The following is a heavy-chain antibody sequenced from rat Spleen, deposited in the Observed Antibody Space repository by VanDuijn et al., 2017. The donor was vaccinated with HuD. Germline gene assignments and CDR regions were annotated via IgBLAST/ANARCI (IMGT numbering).Heavy chain of an antibody. D-gene: IGHD1-2*01. CDR3: ARVQAPYYYGSYFDY. J-gene: IGHJ2*01. Sequence: EVQLVESGGGLVEPGRSLKLSCAASGFTFRYFDMAWVRQAPTKGLEWVTSISTGNFNTYYQDSVKGRFIISRDAAKNTLYLQMDSLRSEETATYYCARVQAPYYYGSYFDYWGQGVMVTVSS. V-gene: IGHV5S23*01. CDR1: GFTFRYFD. CDR2: ISTGNFNT.